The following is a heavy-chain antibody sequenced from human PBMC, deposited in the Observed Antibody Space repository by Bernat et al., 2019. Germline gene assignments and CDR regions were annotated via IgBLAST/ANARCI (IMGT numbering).Heavy chain of an antibody. V-gene: IGHV1-58*01. D-gene: IGHD1-20*01. CDR2: IVVGSGNT. CDR3: AAGGITGTTCAFDI. CDR1: GFTFTSSA. J-gene: IGHJ3*02. Sequence: QMQLVQSGPEVKKPGTSVKVSCKASGFTFTSSAVQWVRQARGQRLEWIGWIVVGSGNTNYAQKFQERVTITRDMSTSTAYMELSSLRSEDTAVYYCAAGGITGTTCAFDIWGQGTMVTVSS.